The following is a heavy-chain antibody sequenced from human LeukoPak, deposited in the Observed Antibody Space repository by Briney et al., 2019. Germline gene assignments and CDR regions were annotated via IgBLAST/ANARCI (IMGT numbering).Heavy chain of an antibody. CDR1: GGSISCCY. V-gene: IGHV4-59*01. Sequence: SETLSLTCTVSGGSISCCYWSWIRQSPGKGLEWIGYIYYSGTTNYYPSLKSRVTISVDTSKNQSSLQLRSVTAADTAVYFCAREDPQTTVPEGMDVWGQGTTVTVSS. CDR2: IYYSGTT. D-gene: IGHD4-17*01. J-gene: IGHJ6*02. CDR3: AREDPQTTVPEGMDV.